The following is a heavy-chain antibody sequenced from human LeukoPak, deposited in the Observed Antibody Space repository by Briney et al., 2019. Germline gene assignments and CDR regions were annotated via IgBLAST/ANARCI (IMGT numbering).Heavy chain of an antibody. Sequence: GGSLRLSCSASGFTFSSYAMRWLRPAPGKGLEGASAIRGSGGSTYYADSVKGRFTLSRDNSKNTLYLQMNSLRAEDTAVYYCAKDQGGCSSTSCYARGVDDSWGQGTLVTVSS. J-gene: IGHJ4*02. V-gene: IGHV3-23*01. D-gene: IGHD2-2*01. CDR2: IRGSGGST. CDR3: AKDQGGCSSTSCYARGVDDS. CDR1: GFTFSSYA.